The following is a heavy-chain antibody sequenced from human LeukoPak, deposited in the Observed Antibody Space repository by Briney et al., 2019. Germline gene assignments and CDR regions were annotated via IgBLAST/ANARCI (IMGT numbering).Heavy chain of an antibody. CDR2: IYYSGST. J-gene: IGHJ5*02. CDR1: GGSISSHY. V-gene: IGHV4-59*08. CDR3: ARHRLRLDP. Sequence: SETLSLTCTVSGGSISSHYWSWIRQPPGKGLEWIGYIYYSGSTNYNPSLKSRVTISVDTSKNQFSLKLSSVTAADTAVYYCARHRLRLDPWGQGTLVTVSS. D-gene: IGHD6-25*01.